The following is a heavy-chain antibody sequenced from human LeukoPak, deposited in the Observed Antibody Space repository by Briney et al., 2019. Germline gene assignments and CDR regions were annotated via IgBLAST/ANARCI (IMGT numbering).Heavy chain of an antibody. Sequence: GASVKVSCKASGYTFISYGISWVRQAPGQGLEWMGGVIPILDITDYAQKFQGRLTITADKSTGTGYMELSSLRSEDSAVYYCAVLSDGAYSGGDCFYLDSWGQGTLVAVSS. CDR2: VIPILDIT. J-gene: IGHJ5*01. CDR3: AVLSDGAYSGGDCFYLDS. CDR1: GYTFISYG. V-gene: IGHV1-69*10. D-gene: IGHD2-21*02.